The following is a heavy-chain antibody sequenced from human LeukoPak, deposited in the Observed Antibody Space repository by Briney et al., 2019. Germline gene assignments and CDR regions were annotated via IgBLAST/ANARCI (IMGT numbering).Heavy chain of an antibody. CDR1: GGSISSSSYY. D-gene: IGHD6-13*01. CDR3: ARATVRPGYSSSCHIDY. J-gene: IGHJ4*02. Sequence: SETLSLTCTVSGGSISSSSYYWGWIRQPPGKGLEWIGSIYYSGSTYYNPSLKSRVTISVDTSKNQFSLKLSSVTAADTAVYYCARATVRPGYSSSCHIDYWGQGTLVTVSS. CDR2: IYYSGST. V-gene: IGHV4-39*07.